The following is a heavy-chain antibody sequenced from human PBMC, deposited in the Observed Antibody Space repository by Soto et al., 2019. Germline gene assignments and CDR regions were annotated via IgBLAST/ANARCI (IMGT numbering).Heavy chain of an antibody. CDR2: IFSDAER. CDR1: GFSLTTGRMG. V-gene: IGHV2-26*01. J-gene: IGHJ6*02. D-gene: IGHD2-2*01. Sequence: QVTLKESGPVLVKPTETLTLTCTVSGFSLTTGRMGVSWIRQPPGKALEWLAHIFSDAERSYSTSMQSRLTISKDTSGSQVVLSMTNVDPVDTGTYYCVRMNADSYQFYYAMDVWDHGTTVTVSS. CDR3: VRMNADSYQFYYAMDV.